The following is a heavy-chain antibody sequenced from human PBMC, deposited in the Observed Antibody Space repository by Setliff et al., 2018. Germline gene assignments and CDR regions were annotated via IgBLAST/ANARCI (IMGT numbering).Heavy chain of an antibody. CDR1: GDSISSYY. CDR2: IYSSGST. Sequence: SETLSLTCTVSGDSISSYYWSWIRQPAGKGLEWIGRIYSSGSTNFNPSLKSRVTVSMDTSKNQFSLKLSSVTAADTAIYYCARGKLRLGQLSLFYGFDIWGQGTMVTVSS. J-gene: IGHJ3*02. V-gene: IGHV4-4*07. CDR3: ARGKLRLGQLSLFYGFDI. D-gene: IGHD3-16*02.